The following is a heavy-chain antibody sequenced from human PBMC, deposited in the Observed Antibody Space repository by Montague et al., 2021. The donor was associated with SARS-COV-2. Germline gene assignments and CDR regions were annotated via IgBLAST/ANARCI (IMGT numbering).Heavy chain of an antibody. CDR2: ISSSSSYI. CDR3: ARDPLDYGLWSSGSYYNAYYYYYGMDV. D-gene: IGHD3-10*01. Sequence: SLRLSCAASGFTFSSYSMNWVRRAPGKGLEWVSSISSSSSYIYYADSVKGRFTISRDNAKNSLYLQMNSLRAEDTAVYYCARDPLDYGLWSSGSYYNAYYYYYGMDVWGQGTRSPSP. J-gene: IGHJ6*02. CDR1: GFTFSSYS. V-gene: IGHV3-21*01.